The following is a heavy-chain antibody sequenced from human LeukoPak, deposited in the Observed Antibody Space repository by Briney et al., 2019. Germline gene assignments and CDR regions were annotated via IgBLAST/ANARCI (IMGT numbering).Heavy chain of an antibody. V-gene: IGHV1-8*03. CDR2: MNPNSGNT. J-gene: IGHJ4*02. CDR1: GYTFTSYD. Sequence: GASVKVSCKASGYTFTSYDINWVRQATGQGLEWMGWMNPNSGNTGYAQKFQGRVTITRNTSISTAYMELSSLRSEDTAVYYCARVVRIQLWQKRYYFDYWGQGTLVTVSS. D-gene: IGHD5-18*01. CDR3: ARVVRIQLWQKRYYFDY.